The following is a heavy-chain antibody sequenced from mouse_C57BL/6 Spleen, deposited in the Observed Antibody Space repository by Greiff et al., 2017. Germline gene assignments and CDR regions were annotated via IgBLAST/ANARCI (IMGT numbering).Heavy chain of an antibody. J-gene: IGHJ1*03. Sequence: QVQLQQSGPELVKPGASVKISCKASGYAFSSSWMNWVKQRPGKGLEWIGRIYPGDGDTNYNGKFKGKATLTADKSSSTAYMQLSSLTSGAYAVYFCARSDGSRYWYGDVGGTGTTVTVSS. CDR1: GYAFSSSW. D-gene: IGHD1-1*01. V-gene: IGHV1-82*01. CDR2: IYPGDGDT. CDR3: ARSDGSRYWYGDV.